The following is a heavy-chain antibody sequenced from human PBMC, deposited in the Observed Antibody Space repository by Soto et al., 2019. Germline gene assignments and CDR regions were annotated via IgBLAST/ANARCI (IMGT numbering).Heavy chain of an antibody. Sequence: QVQLQESGPGLVKPSQTLSLTCTVSGGSISSGGYYWSWIRQHPGKGLEWIGYIYYSGSTYYNPSLKRRVTISVDTSKTQFSLKLSSVTAADTAVYYCASLGYSSSWYGRSFDYWGQGTLVTVSS. J-gene: IGHJ4*02. CDR1: GGSISSGGYY. D-gene: IGHD6-13*01. CDR2: IYYSGST. V-gene: IGHV4-31*03. CDR3: ASLGYSSSWYGRSFDY.